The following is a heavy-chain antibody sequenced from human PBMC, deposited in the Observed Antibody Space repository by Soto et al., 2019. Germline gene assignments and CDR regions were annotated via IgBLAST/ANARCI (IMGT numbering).Heavy chain of an antibody. D-gene: IGHD3-10*01. CDR2: ISYDGSNK. J-gene: IGHJ4*02. CDR1: GFTFSNYA. V-gene: IGHV3-30-3*01. CDR3: ARGITMVRGLIIDYFDY. Sequence: QVQLVESGGGVVQPGRSLRLSCAASGFTFSNYAMHWVRQAPGKGLEWVAVISYDGSNKYYADSVKGRFTISRDNSKNTLYLQMNSLRAEDTAVDSCARGITMVRGLIIDYFDYWGQGTLVTVSS.